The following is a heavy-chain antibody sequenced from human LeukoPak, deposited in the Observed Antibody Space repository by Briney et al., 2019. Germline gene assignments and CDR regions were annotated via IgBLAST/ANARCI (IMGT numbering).Heavy chain of an antibody. CDR3: GRGGGQWDFDY. Sequence: ASVKVSCKASVYTFTSSYIHWLRQAPGQGLEWMGVIYPSGGATTYAQNFQGRVTMTRDTSASTVYMELSSLRSEDTAVYYCGRGGGQWDFDYWGQGTLVTVSS. D-gene: IGHD1-26*01. CDR2: IYPSGGAT. CDR1: VYTFTSSY. J-gene: IGHJ4*02. V-gene: IGHV1-46*01.